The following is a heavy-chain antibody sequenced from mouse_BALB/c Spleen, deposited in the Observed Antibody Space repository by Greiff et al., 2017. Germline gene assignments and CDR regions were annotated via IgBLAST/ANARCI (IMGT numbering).Heavy chain of an antibody. CDR2: IRLKSNNYAT. V-gene: IGHV6-6*02. J-gene: IGHJ2*01. CDR3: TRDYPDY. CDR1: GFTFSNYW. Sequence: EVQLQESGGGLVQPGGSMKLSCVASGFTFSNYWMNWVRQSPEKGLEWVAEIRLKSNNYATHYAESVKGRFTISRDDSKSSVYLQMNNLRAEDTGIYYCTRDYPDYWGQGTTLTVSS.